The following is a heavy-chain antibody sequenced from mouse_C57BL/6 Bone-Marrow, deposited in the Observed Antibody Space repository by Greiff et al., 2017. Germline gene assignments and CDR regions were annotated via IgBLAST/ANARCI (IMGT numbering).Heavy chain of an antibody. Sequence: QVQLKESGPELVKPGASVKISCKASGYAFSSSWMNWVKQRPGKGLEWIGRIYPGDGDTNYNGKFKGKATLTADKSSSTAYMQLSSLTSEDSAVYVCARERLAWLDYWGQGTALTVSA. CDR1: GYAFSSSW. CDR3: ARERLAWLDY. J-gene: IGHJ2*01. V-gene: IGHV1-82*01. CDR2: IYPGDGDT. D-gene: IGHD1-1*02.